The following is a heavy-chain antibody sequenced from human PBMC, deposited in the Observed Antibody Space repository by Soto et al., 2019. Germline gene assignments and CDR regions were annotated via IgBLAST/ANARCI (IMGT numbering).Heavy chain of an antibody. V-gene: IGHV4-39*01. D-gene: IGHD2-21*02. Sequence: QLQLQESGPGLVKPSETLSLTCTVSGGSISSSSYYWGWIRQPPGKGLEWIGSIYYSGSTYYNPSLKRLVTISVDTSKNQFSLKLSSVTAADTAVYYCARLLGCGGDCSQILSFDYWGQGTLVTVSS. CDR3: ARLLGCGGDCSQILSFDY. CDR1: GGSISSSSYY. J-gene: IGHJ4*02. CDR2: IYYSGST.